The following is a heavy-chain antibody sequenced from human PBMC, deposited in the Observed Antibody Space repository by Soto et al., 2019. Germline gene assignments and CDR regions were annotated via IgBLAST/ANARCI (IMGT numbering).Heavy chain of an antibody. V-gene: IGHV4-34*01. CDR1: GWSFSDYS. D-gene: IGHD3-22*01. J-gene: IGHJ4*02. CDR3: ARHFVAVVIKGWGY. CDR2: INHSGST. Sequence: PSETLSLTCAVYGWSFSDYSWTWIRQPPGKGLEWIGEINHSGSTYYNPSLKSRVTMSVDTSKNQFSLKLISVTAADTAVYYCARHFVAVVIKGWGYWGQGTLVTVSS.